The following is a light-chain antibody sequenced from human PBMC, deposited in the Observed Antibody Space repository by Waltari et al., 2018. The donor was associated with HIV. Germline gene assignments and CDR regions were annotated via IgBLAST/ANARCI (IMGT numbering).Light chain of an antibody. V-gene: IGLV1-47*01. CDR3: AAWDDSLSGLV. CDR1: SPNIGSNY. J-gene: IGLJ3*02. CDR2: RNN. Sequence: QSVLTQPPSASGTPGQRVTISCYGSSPNIGSNYVYWYQQLPGTAPKLLIYRNNQRPSGVPDRLSGSKSGSSASLAISGLRSEDEADYYCAAWDDSLSGLVFGGGTKLTVL.